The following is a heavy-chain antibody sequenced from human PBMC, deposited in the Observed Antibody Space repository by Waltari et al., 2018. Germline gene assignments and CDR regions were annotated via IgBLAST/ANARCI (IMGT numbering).Heavy chain of an antibody. Sequence: QVQLQQWGAGLLKPSETLSLTCAVYGGSFSGYYWSWIRQPPGKGLEWIGEIKHSGSTNYNPSLKSRVTISVDTSKNQFSLKLSSVTAADTAVYYCARRGTIFGVVETYFDYWGQGTLVTVSS. J-gene: IGHJ4*02. CDR3: ARRGTIFGVVETYFDY. CDR2: IKHSGST. D-gene: IGHD3-3*01. CDR1: GGSFSGYY. V-gene: IGHV4-34*01.